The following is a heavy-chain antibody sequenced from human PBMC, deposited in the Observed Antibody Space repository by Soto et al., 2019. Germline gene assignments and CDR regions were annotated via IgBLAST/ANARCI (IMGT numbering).Heavy chain of an antibody. CDR1: GYTFTSYG. D-gene: IGHD6-6*01. CDR3: ARDFEYSSSSSYFDY. V-gene: IGHV1-18*01. Sequence: ASVKVSCKASGYTFTSYGISWVRQAPGQGLEWMGWISAYNGNTNYAQKLQGRVTMTTDTSTSTAYMELRSLRSDDTAVYYCARDFEYSSSSSYFDYCGQGTLVTVSS. CDR2: ISAYNGNT. J-gene: IGHJ4*02.